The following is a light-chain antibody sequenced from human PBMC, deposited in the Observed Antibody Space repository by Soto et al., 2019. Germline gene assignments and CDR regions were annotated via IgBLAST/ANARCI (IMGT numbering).Light chain of an antibody. Sequence: QSALTQPASVSGSPGQSITISCTGTSSDVGGYNYVSWYQQHPGKAPKLMIYEVSNRPSGVSNRFSGSKSGNTASLTISGLQAEDEADYYCSSYITSTTVLFGGGTKLTVL. V-gene: IGLV2-14*01. CDR3: SSYITSTTVL. CDR2: EVS. J-gene: IGLJ2*01. CDR1: SSDVGGYNY.